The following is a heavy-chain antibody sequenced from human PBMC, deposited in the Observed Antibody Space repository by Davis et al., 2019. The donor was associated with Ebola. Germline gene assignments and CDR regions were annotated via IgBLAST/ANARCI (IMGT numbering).Heavy chain of an antibody. V-gene: IGHV3-23*01. D-gene: IGHD2-15*01. Sequence: GGSLRLSCAASGFTFSSYAMTWVRQAPGKGLEWVSVISDTGGTTYYADSVKGRFTISRDNSKNTLYLQMNSLRAEDTAVYYCAKVSGGSYNVYWGQGTLVTVSS. CDR1: GFTFSSYA. CDR3: AKVSGGSYNVY. CDR2: ISDTGGTT. J-gene: IGHJ4*02.